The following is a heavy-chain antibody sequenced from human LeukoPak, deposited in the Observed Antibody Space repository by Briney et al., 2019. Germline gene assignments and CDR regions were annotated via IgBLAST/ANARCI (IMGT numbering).Heavy chain of an antibody. V-gene: IGHV3-30*02. CDR2: IRYDGGIK. CDR3: TKLAAASPDY. J-gene: IGHJ4*02. CDR1: GFTFSIYD. Sequence: GESLRLSCAVSGFTFSIYDMHWVRQAPGKGLEWVAFIRYDGGIKYYAGSVKGRFTISKDNSENTVSLQMNTLRPEDTAVYYCTKLAAASPDYWGQGTLVTVSS. D-gene: IGHD6-13*01.